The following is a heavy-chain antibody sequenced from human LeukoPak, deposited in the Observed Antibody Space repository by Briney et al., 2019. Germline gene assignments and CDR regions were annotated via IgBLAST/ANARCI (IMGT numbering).Heavy chain of an antibody. CDR1: GFTFSDYS. CDR2: ITGSSNHI. CDR3: ARAYSSSWKVYYYYMDV. J-gene: IGHJ6*03. V-gene: IGHV3-21*06. D-gene: IGHD6-13*01. Sequence: GGSLRLSCAASGFTFSDYSMNWVRQAPGKGLEWVSSITGSSNHIYYADSLKGRFTISRDNAKNSLYLQMNSLRAEDTAVYYCARAYSSSWKVYYYYMDVWGKGTTVTISS.